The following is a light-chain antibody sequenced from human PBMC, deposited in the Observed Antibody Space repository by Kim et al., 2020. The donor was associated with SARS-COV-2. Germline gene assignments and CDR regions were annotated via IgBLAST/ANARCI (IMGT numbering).Light chain of an antibody. CDR1: KLGDKL. V-gene: IGLV3-1*01. Sequence: SYELTQPPSVSVSPGQTASISCSGDKLGDKLTSWYQQKPGQSPVLVIYQDAKRPSGIPERFSGSNSGNTATLTIRGTQAVDEADYYCQTWDSSTVLGGGT. CDR3: QTWDSSTV. CDR2: QDA. J-gene: IGLJ3*02.